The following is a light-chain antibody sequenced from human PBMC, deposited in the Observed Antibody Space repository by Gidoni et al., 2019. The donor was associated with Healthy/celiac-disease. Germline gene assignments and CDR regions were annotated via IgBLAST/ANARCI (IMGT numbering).Light chain of an antibody. J-gene: IGKJ1*01. CDR3: QQYNSYSWT. CDR1: QSISSW. Sequence: GDRVTITCRASQSISSWLAWYQQKPGKAPKLLIYYASSLESGVPSRFSGSGSGTEFTLTISSLQPDDFATYYCQQYNSYSWTFGQGTKVEIK. CDR2: YAS. V-gene: IGKV1-5*01.